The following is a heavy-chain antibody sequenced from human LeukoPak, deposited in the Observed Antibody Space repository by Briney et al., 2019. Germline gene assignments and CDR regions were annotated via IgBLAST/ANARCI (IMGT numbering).Heavy chain of an antibody. CDR3: ARDRFPYCSSTSCPAGYYYYGMDV. CDR1: GGSISSGGYY. V-gene: IGHV4-31*03. Sequence: SETLSLTCTVSGGSISSGGYYWSWVRQHPGKGLEWIGYIYYSGSTYYNPSLKSRVTISVDTSKNQFSLKLSSVTAADTAVYYCARDRFPYCSSTSCPAGYYYYGMDVWGQGTTVTVSS. D-gene: IGHD2-2*01. CDR2: IYYSGST. J-gene: IGHJ6*02.